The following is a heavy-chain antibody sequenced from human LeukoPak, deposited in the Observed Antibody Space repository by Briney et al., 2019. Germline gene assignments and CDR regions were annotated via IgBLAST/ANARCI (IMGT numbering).Heavy chain of an antibody. V-gene: IGHV1-18*04. D-gene: IGHD4-17*01. CDR1: GYTFTSYG. J-gene: IGHJ4*02. CDR3: ARDRGPRYGDYEQPTDY. Sequence: ASVKVSCKASGYTFTSYGISWVRQAPGQGLEWMGWISAYNGNTNYAQKLQGRVTMTTDTSTSTAYMELRSLRSDDTAVYYCARDRGPRYGDYEQPTDYWGQGTLVNGFS. CDR2: ISAYNGNT.